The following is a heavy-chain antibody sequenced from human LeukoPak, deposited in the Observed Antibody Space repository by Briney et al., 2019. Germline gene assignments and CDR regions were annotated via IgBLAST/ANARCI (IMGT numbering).Heavy chain of an antibody. V-gene: IGHV3-7*01. CDR1: GFTFSRYW. Sequence: GGSLRLSCAASGFTFSRYWMSWVRQAPGKGLEWLAHIKPDGTTKSYVDSVKGRFTISRDNAKNSLYLQMNSLRAEDTAVYYCARPPPGNVNFEFWGQGTLVTVSS. CDR3: ARPPPGNVNFEF. J-gene: IGHJ4*02. D-gene: IGHD1-1*01. CDR2: IKPDGTTK.